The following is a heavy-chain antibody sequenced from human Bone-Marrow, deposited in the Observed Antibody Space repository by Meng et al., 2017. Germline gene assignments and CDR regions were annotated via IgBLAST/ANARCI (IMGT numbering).Heavy chain of an antibody. Sequence: HVPLVQSGAEVKKPGASVKVSCKVSGYTRTELSMHWVRQAPGKGLEWMGGFDPEDGETIYAQKFQGRVTMTEDTSTDTAYMELSSLRSEDTAVYYCATDLQWELRPRIDYWGQGTLVTVSS. CDR3: ATDLQWELRPRIDY. D-gene: IGHD1-26*01. CDR1: GYTRTELS. V-gene: IGHV1-24*01. CDR2: FDPEDGET. J-gene: IGHJ4*02.